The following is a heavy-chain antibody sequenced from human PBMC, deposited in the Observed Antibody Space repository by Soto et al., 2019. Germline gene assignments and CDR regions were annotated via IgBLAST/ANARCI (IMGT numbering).Heavy chain of an antibody. CDR1: GGTFSSYT. CDR2: IIPILGIA. V-gene: IGHV1-69*02. Sequence: QVQLVQSGAEVKKPGSSVKVSCKASGGTFSSYTISWVRQAPGQGLEWMGRIIPILGIANYAQKFQGRVTNTADRSTSTAYMELSSLRSEDTAVYYCAEAIAAAGPFDYWGQGTLVTVSS. CDR3: AEAIAAAGPFDY. J-gene: IGHJ4*02. D-gene: IGHD6-13*01.